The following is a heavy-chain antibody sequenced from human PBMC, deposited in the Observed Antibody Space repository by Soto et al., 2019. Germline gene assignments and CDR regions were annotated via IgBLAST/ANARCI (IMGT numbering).Heavy chain of an antibody. Sequence: QVQLVESGGGVVQPGRSPRLSCAASGFTFSSYGMHWVRQAPGKGLEWVAVISYDGSNKYYADSVKGRFTISRDNSKNTLYLQMNSLRAEDTAVYYCAPSGDIVVVPAAMGNWFDPWGQGTLVTVSS. CDR1: GFTFSSYG. D-gene: IGHD2-2*01. CDR2: ISYDGSNK. J-gene: IGHJ5*02. V-gene: IGHV3-30*03. CDR3: APSGDIVVVPAAMGNWFDP.